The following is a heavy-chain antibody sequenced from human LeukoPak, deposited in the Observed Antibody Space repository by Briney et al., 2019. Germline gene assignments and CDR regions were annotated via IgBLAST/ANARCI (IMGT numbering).Heavy chain of an antibody. CDR1: GFTFSSYA. J-gene: IGHJ6*02. V-gene: IGHV3-30-3*01. CDR3: ARAPTVTGPDV. D-gene: IGHD4-17*01. CDR2: ISYDGSNK. Sequence: GGSLRLPWAASGFTFSSYAMHWVRQAPGKGLEGVAVISYDGSNKYYADSVKGRFTIPRDNSKNTLYLQMNSLRTEYTAVYYCARAPTVTGPDVWGQGTTVTVSS.